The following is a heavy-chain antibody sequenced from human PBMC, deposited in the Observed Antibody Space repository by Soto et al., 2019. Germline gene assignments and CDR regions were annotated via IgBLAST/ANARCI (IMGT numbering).Heavy chain of an antibody. CDR2: IYHTGST. V-gene: IGHV4-61*01. J-gene: IGHJ6*02. Sequence: LSLTCSVSGGSVNSFYYWSWIRQPPGKGLEWLGYIYHTGSTNYQPSLKSRVTISLDTSKNQFSLNLNSVTAADTAVYYCARWGVAMDVWGQGTTVTVSS. CDR1: GGSVNSFYY. D-gene: IGHD3-16*01. CDR3: ARWGVAMDV.